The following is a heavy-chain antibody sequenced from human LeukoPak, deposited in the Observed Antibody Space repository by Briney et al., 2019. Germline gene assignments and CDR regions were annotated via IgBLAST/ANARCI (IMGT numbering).Heavy chain of an antibody. CDR1: GGTFSSYA. CDR2: IIPIFGTA. CDR3: AGGGYYGSGSDIDY. D-gene: IGHD3-10*01. J-gene: IGHJ4*02. Sequence: GASVKVSCKASGGTFSSYAISWVRQAPGQGLEWMGGIIPIFGTANYAQKFQGRVTITTDESTSTAYMELSSLRSEDTAVYYCAGGGYYGSGSDIDYWGQGTLVTVSS. V-gene: IGHV1-69*05.